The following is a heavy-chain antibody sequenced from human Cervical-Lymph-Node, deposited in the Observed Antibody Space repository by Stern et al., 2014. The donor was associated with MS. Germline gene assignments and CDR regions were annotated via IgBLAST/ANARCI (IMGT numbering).Heavy chain of an antibody. V-gene: IGHV5-51*01. D-gene: IGHD4-17*01. Sequence: EVQLEESGAEVKKPGASLKISCKGSGYSFTAYWIAWVRQMPGKGLEWMRIVYPGDSDTRYSPSIQGQITISADKSISTAYLQWSSLKASDAAMYYCARDYGDYAFDYWGQGTLVTVSS. CDR3: ARDYGDYAFDY. CDR2: VYPGDSDT. CDR1: GYSFTAYW. J-gene: IGHJ4*02.